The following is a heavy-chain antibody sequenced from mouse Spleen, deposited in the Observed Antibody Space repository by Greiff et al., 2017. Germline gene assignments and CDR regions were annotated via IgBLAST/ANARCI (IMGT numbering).Heavy chain of an antibody. Sequence: QVQLQQPGAELVMPGASVKLSCKASGYTFTSYWMHWVKQRPGQGLEWIGEIDPSDSYTNYNQKFKGKATLTVDKSSSTAYMQLSSLTSEDSAVYYCARGDINTATSDAMDYWGQGTSVTVSS. V-gene: IGHV1-69*01. CDR2: IDPSDSYT. D-gene: IGHD1-2*01. CDR3: ARGDINTATSDAMDY. CDR1: GYTFTSYW. J-gene: IGHJ4*01.